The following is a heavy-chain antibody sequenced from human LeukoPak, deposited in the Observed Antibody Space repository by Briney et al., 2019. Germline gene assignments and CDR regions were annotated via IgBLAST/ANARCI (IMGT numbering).Heavy chain of an antibody. V-gene: IGHV1-18*01. D-gene: IGHD5-18*01. CDR3: ARVDTAMGTGKGFAP. J-gene: IGHJ5*02. CDR2: ISAYNGNT. Sequence: ASVKVSCKASGYTFTSYGISGVRQAPGHGLEWMGWISAYNGNTNYAQKLQGRVTMTTDTSTSTAYTELRSLRSDDTAVYYCARVDTAMGTGKGFAPWGRGKLVTVS. CDR1: GYTFTSYG.